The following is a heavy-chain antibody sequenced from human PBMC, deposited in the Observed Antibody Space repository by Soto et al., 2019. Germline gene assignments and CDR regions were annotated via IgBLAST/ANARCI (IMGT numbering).Heavy chain of an antibody. CDR2: INHSGST. Sequence: SETLSLTCAVYGGSFSGYYWSWIRQPPGKGLEWIGEINHSGSTNYNPSLKSRVTISVDTSKNQFSLKLSSVTAADTAVYYCARGGELWFGEFRDYYGMDVWGQGTTVTVSS. CDR1: GGSFSGYY. D-gene: IGHD3-10*01. V-gene: IGHV4-34*01. CDR3: ARGGELWFGEFRDYYGMDV. J-gene: IGHJ6*02.